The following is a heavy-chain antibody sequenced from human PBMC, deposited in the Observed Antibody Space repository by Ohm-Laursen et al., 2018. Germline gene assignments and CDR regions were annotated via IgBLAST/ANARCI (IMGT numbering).Heavy chain of an antibody. V-gene: IGHV3-23*01. CDR3: AKSQYSNYYYFGMDV. Sequence: SLRLSCAASGFTFSSYAMSWVRQAPGKGLEWVSAIRGSGGSTYYADSVKGRFTISRDNSKNTLYLQMNSLRAEDTAVYYCAKSQYSNYYYFGMDVWGQGTTVTVSS. J-gene: IGHJ6*02. CDR1: GFTFSSYA. CDR2: IRGSGGST. D-gene: IGHD6-6*01.